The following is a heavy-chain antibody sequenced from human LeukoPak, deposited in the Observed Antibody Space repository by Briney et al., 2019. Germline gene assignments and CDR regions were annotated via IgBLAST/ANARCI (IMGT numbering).Heavy chain of an antibody. CDR1: GGSISSGGYY. D-gene: IGHD3-10*01. Sequence: ASQTLSLTCTVSGGSISSGGYYWSWIRQHPGKGLEWTGYIYYSGSTYYDPSLKSRVTISVDTSKNQLSLKLSSVAAADTAVYYCARDSQGSGSYYNPKGRWFDPWGQGTLVTVSS. CDR2: IYYSGST. V-gene: IGHV4-31*03. J-gene: IGHJ5*02. CDR3: ARDSQGSGSYYNPKGRWFDP.